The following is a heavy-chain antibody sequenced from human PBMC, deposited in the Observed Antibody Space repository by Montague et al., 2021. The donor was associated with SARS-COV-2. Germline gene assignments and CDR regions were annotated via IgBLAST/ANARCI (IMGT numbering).Heavy chain of an antibody. CDR2: IYHSGTT. CDR3: ARDRTFRDGCPDAFEI. J-gene: IGHJ3*02. Sequence: SETLSLTCTVSGYSISSGYYWGWIRKFPGKGLEWIGSIYHSGTTYYNPSLKSRVTISVDTSKNQFSLKMYSVTAADTAQFYCARDRTFRDGCPDAFEIWGQGTMVTVSS. CDR1: GYSISSGYY. D-gene: IGHD5-24*01. V-gene: IGHV4-38-2*02.